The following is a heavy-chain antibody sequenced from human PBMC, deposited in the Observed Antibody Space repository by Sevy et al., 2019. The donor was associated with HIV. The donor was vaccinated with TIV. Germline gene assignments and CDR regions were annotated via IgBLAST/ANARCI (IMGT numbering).Heavy chain of an antibody. Sequence: GGSLRLSCAASGFTFSNAWMSWVRQAPGKGLEWVGRIKSKTDGGTTDYAAPVKGRFTISRDDSKNTLYLQMNSLKTEDTAVYYCTTDRVIVVPANSGRYYYYRMDVWGQGTTVTVSS. CDR1: GFTFSNAW. CDR3: TTDRVIVVPANSGRYYYYRMDV. V-gene: IGHV3-15*01. J-gene: IGHJ6*02. CDR2: IKSKTDGGTT. D-gene: IGHD2-2*01.